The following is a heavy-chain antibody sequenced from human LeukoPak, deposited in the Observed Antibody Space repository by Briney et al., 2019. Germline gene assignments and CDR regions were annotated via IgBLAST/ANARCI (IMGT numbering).Heavy chain of an antibody. V-gene: IGHV3-30*02. Sequence: GGSLRLSCAASGFIFNTYGIHWVRQAPGKGLEWVAFIRDDGSNKYYADSVKGRFTVSRDNPKNTLYLQMNSLRAEDTAVYYCAKDGSYYYDSSGSKYYFDYWGQGTLVTVSS. CDR3: AKDGSYYYDSSGSKYYFDY. D-gene: IGHD3-22*01. CDR1: GFIFNTYG. CDR2: IRDDGSNK. J-gene: IGHJ4*02.